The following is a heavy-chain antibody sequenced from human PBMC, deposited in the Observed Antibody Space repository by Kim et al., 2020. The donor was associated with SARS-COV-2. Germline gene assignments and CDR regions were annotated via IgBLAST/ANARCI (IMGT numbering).Heavy chain of an antibody. Sequence: SETLSLTCTVSGGSISSSSYYWGWIRQPPGKGLEWIGSIYYSGSTYYNPSLKSRVTISVDTSKNQFSLKLSSVTAADTAVYYCARDVSNGRYSSSPVYYYGMDVWGQGTTVTVSS. D-gene: IGHD6-6*01. V-gene: IGHV4-39*07. CDR3: ARDVSNGRYSSSPVYYYGMDV. J-gene: IGHJ6*02. CDR2: IYYSGST. CDR1: GGSISSSSYY.